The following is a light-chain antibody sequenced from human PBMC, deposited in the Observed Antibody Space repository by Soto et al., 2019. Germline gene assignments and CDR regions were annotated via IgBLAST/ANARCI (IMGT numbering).Light chain of an antibody. V-gene: IGLV1-47*02. J-gene: IGLJ2*01. CDR1: SSNIETND. CDR3: ATWDDSLSGVV. CDR2: SND. Sequence: QSVLTQPPSASGTPGQRVTISCSGSSSNIETNDIYWHQQLPGSAPKLLIYSNDQRPSGVPDRFSASKSGTSASLAISCLRSEDEAEYFCATWDDSLSGVVFGGGTKLTVL.